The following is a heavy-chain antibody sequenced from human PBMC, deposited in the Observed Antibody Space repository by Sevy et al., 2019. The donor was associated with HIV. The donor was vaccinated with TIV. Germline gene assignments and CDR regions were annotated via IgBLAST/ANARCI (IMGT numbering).Heavy chain of an antibody. D-gene: IGHD3-3*01. CDR2: IIPIFGTA. CDR3: ARGNFWSGSSIIYYYYGMDV. Sequence: ASVKVSCKASGGTFSSYAISWVRQAPGQGLEWMGGIIPIFGTANYAQKFQGRVTITADESTSTAYMELSSLGSEDTAVYYCARGNFWSGSSIIYYYYGMDVWGQGTTVTVSS. V-gene: IGHV1-69*13. J-gene: IGHJ6*02. CDR1: GGTFSSYA.